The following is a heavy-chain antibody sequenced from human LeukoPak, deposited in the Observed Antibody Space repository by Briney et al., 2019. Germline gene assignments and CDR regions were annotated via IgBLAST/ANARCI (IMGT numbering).Heavy chain of an antibody. D-gene: IGHD1-26*01. CDR3: ARTEGGIPYGFAFDI. J-gene: IGHJ3*02. CDR2: VKQDGSEK. Sequence: GRSLRLSCAASGFTFSSYWMSWVRQAPGKGLEWVANVKQDGSEKYYVDSVKGRFTISRDNAKNSLYLQMNSLRAEDTAVYYCARTEGGIPYGFAFDIWGQGTMVTVSS. V-gene: IGHV3-7*01. CDR1: GFTFSSYW.